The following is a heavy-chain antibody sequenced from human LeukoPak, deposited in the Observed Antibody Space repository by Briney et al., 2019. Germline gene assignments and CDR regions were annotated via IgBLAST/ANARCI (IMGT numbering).Heavy chain of an antibody. Sequence: LETLSLTCTVSGGSISTSSYYWGWIRQPPGKGLEWIGSISYSGSTYYNPSLKSRVTISVDTSKNQFSLKLSSVTAADTAVYYCARGGWNKFDYWGQGTLVTVSS. CDR1: GGSISTSSYY. J-gene: IGHJ4*02. D-gene: IGHD3-22*01. CDR3: ARGGWNKFDY. V-gene: IGHV4-39*07. CDR2: ISYSGST.